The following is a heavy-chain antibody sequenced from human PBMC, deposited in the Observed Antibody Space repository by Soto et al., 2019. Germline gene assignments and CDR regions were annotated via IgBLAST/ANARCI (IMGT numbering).Heavy chain of an antibody. J-gene: IGHJ5*02. Sequence: SETLSLTCTVSGGSISSSSHYWGWIRQPPGKGLEWIGSIYYSGSTYYNPSLKSRVTISVDTSKNQFSLKLSSVTAAATAVYYCARKPVAGMVYANNWFDPWGQGTLVNVS. CDR1: GGSISSSSHY. D-gene: IGHD2-8*01. CDR3: ARKPVAGMVYANNWFDP. V-gene: IGHV4-39*01. CDR2: IYYSGST.